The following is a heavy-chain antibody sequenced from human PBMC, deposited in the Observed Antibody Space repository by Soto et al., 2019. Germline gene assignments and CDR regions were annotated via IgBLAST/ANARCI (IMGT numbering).Heavy chain of an antibody. V-gene: IGHV4-31*03. CDR2: IFYSGST. J-gene: IGHJ4*02. CDR1: GDSISSDNYY. Sequence: QVQLQESGPGLVKPSQTLSLTCTVSGDSISSDNYYCSWIRQHPGKGLEWIGYIFYSGSTHYNPSRKSRVTISVDTSKNQFSPKLSSVTAADTAVYYCARLTTGYCSGGSCPPPYWGQGTLVTVSS. D-gene: IGHD2-15*01. CDR3: ARLTTGYCSGGSCPPPY.